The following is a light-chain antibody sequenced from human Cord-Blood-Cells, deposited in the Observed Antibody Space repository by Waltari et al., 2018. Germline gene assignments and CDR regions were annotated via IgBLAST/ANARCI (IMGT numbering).Light chain of an antibody. CDR3: QQRSNWPT. J-gene: IGKJ1*01. CDR1: QSVSTY. V-gene: IGKV3-11*01. Sequence: EIVLPQSPATLSLSQGERATLTCRASQSVSTYLAWYQQKPGQAPSLLIHDASNRATGIPARFSVSGSGTGFTLTISSLGPEDFAVYYCQQRSNWPTFGQGTKVEIK. CDR2: DAS.